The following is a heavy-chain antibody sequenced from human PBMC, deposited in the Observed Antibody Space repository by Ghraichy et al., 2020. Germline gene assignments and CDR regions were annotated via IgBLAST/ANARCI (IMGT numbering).Heavy chain of an antibody. J-gene: IGHJ4*02. V-gene: IGHV3-23*01. D-gene: IGHD3-9*01. Sequence: GGSLRLSCAASGFTFSSYAMSWVRQAPGKRLEWVSAISGSGGSTYYADSVKGRFTISRDNSKNTLYLQMNSLRAEDTAVYYCAKDPGGPNVLRYFDWLLFWDYWGQGTLVTVSS. CDR3: AKDPGGPNVLRYFDWLLFWDY. CDR2: ISGSGGST. CDR1: GFTFSSYA.